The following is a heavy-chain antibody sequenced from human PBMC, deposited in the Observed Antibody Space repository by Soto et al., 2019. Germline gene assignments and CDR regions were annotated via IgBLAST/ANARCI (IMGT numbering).Heavy chain of an antibody. CDR1: GFTFSSYA. Sequence: GGSLRLSCAASGFTFSSYAMSWVRQAPGKGLEWVSAISGSGGSTYYADSVKGRFTISRDSAKNSLYLQMDNLRGEDTAVYYCARTVVVVVPDNFDHWGQGTLVTVSS. CDR3: ARTVVVVVPDNFDH. D-gene: IGHD3-22*01. V-gene: IGHV3-23*01. J-gene: IGHJ4*02. CDR2: ISGSGGST.